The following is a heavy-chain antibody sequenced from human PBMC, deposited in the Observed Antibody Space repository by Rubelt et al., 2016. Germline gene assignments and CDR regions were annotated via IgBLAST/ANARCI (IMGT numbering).Heavy chain of an antibody. D-gene: IGHD4-17*01. J-gene: IGHJ4*02. Sequence: VQLVESGGGLVQPGGSLRLSCVASGFTFSSYAMHWVRQAPGKGLEWVAVISYDGSNKYYADSVKGRFTISRDNSKNTLYLQMNSLRAEDTAVYHCARLINGYLDFWGQGTLVTVSS. CDR1: GFTFSSYA. V-gene: IGHV3-30*04. CDR3: ARLINGYLDF. CDR2: ISYDGSNK.